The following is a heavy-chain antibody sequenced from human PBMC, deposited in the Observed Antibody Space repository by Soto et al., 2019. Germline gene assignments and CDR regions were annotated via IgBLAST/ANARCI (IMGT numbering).Heavy chain of an antibody. V-gene: IGHV4-59*08. CDR1: GGSISSYY. J-gene: IGHJ4*02. CDR2: IYYSGST. D-gene: IGHD4-17*01. CDR3: ATSNDYGDFFDY. Sequence: TSETLSLTCTVSGGSISSYYWSWIRQPPGKGLEWIGYIYYSGSTNYNPSLKSRVTISVDTSKNQFSLKLSSVTAADTAVYYCATSNDYGDFFDYWGQGTLVTVSS.